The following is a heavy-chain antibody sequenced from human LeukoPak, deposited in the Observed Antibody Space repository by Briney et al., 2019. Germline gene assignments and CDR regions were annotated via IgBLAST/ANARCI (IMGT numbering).Heavy chain of an antibody. CDR1: GGSMSGYY. J-gene: IGHJ3*02. CDR3: ARDTSAWPDAFDI. V-gene: IGHV4-4*07. D-gene: IGHD6-19*01. Sequence: SETLSLTCTVSGGSMSGYYWSWIRQTAGKGLEWIGRIYFSGSTNYSPSLKSRVAMSVDTSKKQFSLNLTSVTAADTAVYYCARDTSAWPDAFDIWGLGTMVTVSS. CDR2: IYFSGST.